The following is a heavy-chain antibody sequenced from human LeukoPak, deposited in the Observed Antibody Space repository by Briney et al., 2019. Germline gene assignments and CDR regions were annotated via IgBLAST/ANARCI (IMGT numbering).Heavy chain of an antibody. D-gene: IGHD3-10*01. CDR3: ARGNTYYYDFDY. J-gene: IGHJ4*02. V-gene: IGHV4-59*01. Sequence: PSETLSLTCTVSGGSISSYYWSWIRQPPGKGLEWIGYIYFSGNTNYNPSLKSRVTISVDTSKNQFPLKLSSVTAADTAVYYCARGNTYYYDFDYWGQGTLVTVSS. CDR2: IYFSGNT. CDR1: GGSISSYY.